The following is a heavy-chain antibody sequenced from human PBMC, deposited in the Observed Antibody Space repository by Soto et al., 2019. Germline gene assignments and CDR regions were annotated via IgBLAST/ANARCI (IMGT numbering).Heavy chain of an antibody. CDR3: ARSQSVTGDNWFDP. CDR2: IYHSGST. J-gene: IGHJ5*02. D-gene: IGHD3-10*01. V-gene: IGHV4-4*02. CDR1: GGSISISNW. Sequence: SETLSLTCAVSGGSISISNWWICVRQPPGKGLEWIGEIYHSGSTNYNPSLKSRVTISVDKSKNQFSLKLSSVTAADTAVYYCARSQSVTGDNWFDPWGQGSFVTVSS.